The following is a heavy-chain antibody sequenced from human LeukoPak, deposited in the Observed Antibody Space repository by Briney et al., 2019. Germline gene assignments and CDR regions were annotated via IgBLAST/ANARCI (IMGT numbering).Heavy chain of an antibody. J-gene: IGHJ4*02. Sequence: ASVKVSCKASGYTFTSYDINWVRQATGQGLEWMGWMNPNSGNTGYAQKFQGRVTMTRDTSTSTVYMELSSLRSEDTAVYYCANQKGVGVTPSLDYWGQGTLVTVSS. V-gene: IGHV1-8*02. CDR3: ANQKGVGVTPSLDY. CDR2: MNPNSGNT. CDR1: GYTFTSYD. D-gene: IGHD3-22*01.